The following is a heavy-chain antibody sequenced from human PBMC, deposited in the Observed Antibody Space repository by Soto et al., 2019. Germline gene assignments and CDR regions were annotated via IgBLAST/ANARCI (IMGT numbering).Heavy chain of an antibody. D-gene: IGHD3-10*01. V-gene: IGHV1-69*01. CDR3: ARDRDDYGSGNYYNRIDF. CDR1: GGIFSTYA. Sequence: QVQLVQSGAEVKKPGSSVKVSCKASGGIFSTYAISWLRQAPGQGLEWMGGIIPIFGTPYYAQRFQGRVTTTADASTTPSYMELSRLKSEDTAVYYCARDRDDYGSGNYYNRIDFWGQGTLVTVSS. CDR2: IIPIFGTP. J-gene: IGHJ4*02.